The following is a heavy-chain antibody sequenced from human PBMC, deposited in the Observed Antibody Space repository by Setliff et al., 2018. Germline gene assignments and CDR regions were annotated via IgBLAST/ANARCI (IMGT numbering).Heavy chain of an antibody. CDR2: IYYSGNT. Sequence: KPSETLFLTCTVSGGSMIGGHYYWSWIRQLPGKGLEWIAYIYYSGNTYYNPSLKSRVTISVDTSKNQFSLKINSVTAADTAVYYCARGHCSSGECPNYFDPWGQGTQVTVSS. J-gene: IGHJ5*02. D-gene: IGHD2-15*01. CDR1: GGSMIGGHYY. V-gene: IGHV4-31*03. CDR3: ARGHCSSGECPNYFDP.